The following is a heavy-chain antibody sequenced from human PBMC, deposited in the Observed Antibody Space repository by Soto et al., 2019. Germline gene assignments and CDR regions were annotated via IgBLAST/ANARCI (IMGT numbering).Heavy chain of an antibody. V-gene: IGHV3-53*02. D-gene: IGHD5-18*01. Sequence: EVQLVETGGGLIQPGGSLRLYCAVSGLTVSSNYMSWVRQAPGKGLEWVSIIYSAGSTYYADSVKGRFTISRDNSKNTVYLQMNSLRAEDTAVYYCARVFTDTAKLFDYWGQGTLVTVSS. CDR1: GLTVSSNY. CDR2: IYSAGST. CDR3: ARVFTDTAKLFDY. J-gene: IGHJ4*02.